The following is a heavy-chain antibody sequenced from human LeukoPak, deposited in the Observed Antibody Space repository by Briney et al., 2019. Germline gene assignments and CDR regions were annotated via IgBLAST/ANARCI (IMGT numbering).Heavy chain of an antibody. Sequence: GASVKVSCKASGYTFTSYGISWVRQAPGQGLEWMGWISAYNGNTNYAQKLQGRVTMTTDTSTSTAYMELRSLRSDDTAVYYCARETLLRGYCSSTSCPPSFDYWGQGTLVTVSS. CDR2: ISAYNGNT. V-gene: IGHV1-18*01. CDR1: GYTFTSYG. CDR3: ARETLLRGYCSSTSCPPSFDY. D-gene: IGHD2-2*01. J-gene: IGHJ4*02.